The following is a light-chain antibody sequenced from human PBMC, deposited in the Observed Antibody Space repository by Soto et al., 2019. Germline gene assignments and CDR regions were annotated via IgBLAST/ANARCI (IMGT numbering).Light chain of an antibody. CDR2: RAS. CDR1: QSVSSN. CDR3: QQYNNWPPIT. V-gene: IGKV3-15*01. J-gene: IGKJ5*01. Sequence: ETVMTQSTDTLSLSPGKSATLSCRASQSVSSNLAWYQWRPGQAPRLLIYRASTRAPGIPARFSGSGSGTEFTRTISSLQSEDFTVYYCQQYNNWPPITFGQGTRLEIK.